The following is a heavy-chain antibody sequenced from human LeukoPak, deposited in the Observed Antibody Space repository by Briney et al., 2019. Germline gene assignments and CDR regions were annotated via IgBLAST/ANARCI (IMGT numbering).Heavy chain of an antibody. V-gene: IGHV3-23*01. D-gene: IGHD2-8*02. CDR3: AKDRVQSVLYAISLSP. Sequence: PGGSLRLSCAASGFPFSSYAMSWVRPAPGKGLGWVSAISGSGGRSYYSDSVKGRFTISRDNSKNTLYLQMNSLRAEDTAVYYCAKDRVQSVLYAISLSPWGQGALVTVSS. CDR2: ISGSGGRS. J-gene: IGHJ5*02. CDR1: GFPFSSYA.